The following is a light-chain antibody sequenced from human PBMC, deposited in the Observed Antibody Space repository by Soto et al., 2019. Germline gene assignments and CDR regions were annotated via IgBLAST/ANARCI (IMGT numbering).Light chain of an antibody. Sequence: DIQLTQSPSFLSASVGDRVTIACRASQDISNYLAWYQQKPGKAPKFLIYATSTFQSGVPLRFSVSGSGTEFTLTISSLQPEDFETYYCQQVNIYPLTFGGGTKVDIX. J-gene: IGKJ4*01. V-gene: IGKV1-9*01. CDR1: QDISNY. CDR3: QQVNIYPLT. CDR2: ATS.